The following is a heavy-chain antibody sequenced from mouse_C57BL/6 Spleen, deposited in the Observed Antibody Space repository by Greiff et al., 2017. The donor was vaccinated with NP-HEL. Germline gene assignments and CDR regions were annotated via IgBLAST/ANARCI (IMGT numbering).Heavy chain of an antibody. Sequence: QVQLKQPGAELVMPGASVKLSCKASGYTFTSYWMHWVKQRPGQGLEWIGEIDPSDSYTNYNQKFKGKSTLTVDKSSSTAYMQLSSLTSEDSAVYYCARSGAYYSIYGDDYWGQGTTLTVSS. CDR2: IDPSDSYT. D-gene: IGHD2-5*01. CDR3: ARSGAYYSIYGDDY. CDR1: GYTFTSYW. J-gene: IGHJ2*01. V-gene: IGHV1-69*01.